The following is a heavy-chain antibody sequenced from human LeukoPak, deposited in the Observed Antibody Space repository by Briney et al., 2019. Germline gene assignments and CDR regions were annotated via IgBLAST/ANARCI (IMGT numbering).Heavy chain of an antibody. D-gene: IGHD3-3*01. CDR1: GGTFSSYA. CDR2: IIPIFGTA. V-gene: IGHV1-69*13. J-gene: IGHJ4*02. Sequence: ASVKVSCKASGGTFSSYAISWVRQAPGQGLEWMGGIIPIFGTANYAQKFQGRVTITADGSTSTAYMELSSLRSEDTAVYYCARGESGTIFGVVWGQGALVTVSS. CDR3: ARGESGTIFGVV.